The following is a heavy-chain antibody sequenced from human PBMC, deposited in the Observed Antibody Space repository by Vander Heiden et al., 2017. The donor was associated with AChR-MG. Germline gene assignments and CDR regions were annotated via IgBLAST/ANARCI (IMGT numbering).Heavy chain of an antibody. Sequence: EVQLLASGGGLVQPGGSLRLSCAAPGFTFNSYAMSGARQVRGKGLEWVSAIRGSGGSTYYADSVKGRFTISRDNSKNTLYLQMNSLRAEDTAVYYCAKDRRVGYSSSWYYYYGMDVWGQGTTVTVSS. CDR1: GFTFNSYA. D-gene: IGHD6-13*01. J-gene: IGHJ6*02. CDR3: AKDRRVGYSSSWYYYYGMDV. V-gene: IGHV3-23*01. CDR2: IRGSGGST.